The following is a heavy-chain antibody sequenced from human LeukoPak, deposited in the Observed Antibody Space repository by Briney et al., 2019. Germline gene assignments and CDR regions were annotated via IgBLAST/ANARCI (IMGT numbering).Heavy chain of an antibody. Sequence: GGSLRLSCAASGFTFSSYSMNWVRQAPGKGLEWVSVIYSGGSTYYADSVKGRFTISRDNSKNTLYLQMNSLRAEDTAVYYCARDGDGSGWSFDYWGQGTLVTVSS. CDR1: GFTFSSYS. D-gene: IGHD6-19*01. J-gene: IGHJ4*02. V-gene: IGHV3-66*01. CDR2: IYSGGST. CDR3: ARDGDGSGWSFDY.